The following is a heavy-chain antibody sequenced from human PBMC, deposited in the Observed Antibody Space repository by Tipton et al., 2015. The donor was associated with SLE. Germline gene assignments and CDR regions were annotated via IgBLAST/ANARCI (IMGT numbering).Heavy chain of an antibody. CDR1: GFTFSSYW. CDR2: IKQDGSEK. V-gene: IGHV3-7*03. CDR3: ARRGTLNWGIVPFDY. J-gene: IGHJ4*02. D-gene: IGHD7-27*01. Sequence: SLRLSCAASGFTFSSYWMSWVRQAPGKGLEWVANIKQDGSEKYYVDSVKGRFTISRDNAKNSLYLQMNSLRAEDTAVYYCARRGTLNWGIVPFDYWGQGTLVTVSS.